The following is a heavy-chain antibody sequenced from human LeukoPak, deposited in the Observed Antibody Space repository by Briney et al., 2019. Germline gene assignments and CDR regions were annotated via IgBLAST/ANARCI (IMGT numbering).Heavy chain of an antibody. J-gene: IGHJ2*01. CDR3: ARERYGDDGYFDL. CDR1: GFTFSGYS. Sequence: GGSLRLSCAASGFTFSGYSMNWVRQAPGKGLEWVSSISSSSSYIYYADSVKGRFTISRDNAKNSLYLQMNSLRAEDTAVYYCARERYGDDGYFDLWGRGTLVTVSS. CDR2: ISSSSSYI. V-gene: IGHV3-21*01. D-gene: IGHD4-17*01.